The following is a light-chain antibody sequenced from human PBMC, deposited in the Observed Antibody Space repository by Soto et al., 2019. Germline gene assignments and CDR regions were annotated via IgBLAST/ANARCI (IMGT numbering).Light chain of an antibody. V-gene: IGKV3-20*01. CDR1: QSVNSDY. CDR3: QQYGSFPRYT. CDR2: GAS. J-gene: IGKJ2*01. Sequence: EIVLTQSPGTQSLSPGERATLSCRASQSVNSDYLAWYQQIPGQAPRLLIYGASNRATGIPDRFSASGSGKAFCLTITRLEPEDFAVYYCQQYGSFPRYTFGQGTKLEIK.